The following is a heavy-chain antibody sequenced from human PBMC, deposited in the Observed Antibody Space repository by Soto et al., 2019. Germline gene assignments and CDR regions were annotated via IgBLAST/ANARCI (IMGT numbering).Heavy chain of an antibody. D-gene: IGHD2-15*01. CDR1: GYTFTSYG. CDR3: ARDLMCGGSCYGLLGAVDY. V-gene: IGHV1-18*01. J-gene: IGHJ4*02. Sequence: QVQLVQSGAEVKKPGASVKVSCKASGYTFTSYGISWVRQAPGQGLEWMGWISAYNGNTNYAQKLQGRVTMTTDTSTSTAYMELRSLGSDDTAVYYCARDLMCGGSCYGLLGAVDYWGQGTLVTVSS. CDR2: ISAYNGNT.